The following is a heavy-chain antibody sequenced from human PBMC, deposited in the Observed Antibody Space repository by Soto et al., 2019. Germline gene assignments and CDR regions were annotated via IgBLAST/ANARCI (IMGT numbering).Heavy chain of an antibody. V-gene: IGHV3-23*01. CDR3: AKNPGYYYDSTGYHFDY. Sequence: GESLKISCATSGFSFSSNAMSWVRQAPGKGLEWVSAISYGGGTTYYADSVKGRFTISRDNSKNTLYLQMNSLRAEDTAVYYCAKNPGYYYDSTGYHFDYWGQGTLVTVSS. CDR2: ISYGGGTT. J-gene: IGHJ4*02. CDR1: GFSFSSNA. D-gene: IGHD3-22*01.